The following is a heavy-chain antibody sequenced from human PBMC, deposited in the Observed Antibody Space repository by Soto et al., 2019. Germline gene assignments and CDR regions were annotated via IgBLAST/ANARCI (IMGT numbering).Heavy chain of an antibody. J-gene: IGHJ5*02. Sequence: QVTLKESGPVLVKPTETLTLRCTVSGLSITDSEMGVSCIRQPPGQPLEWLAHIDSSGEKSYRTFLKSRLDISKDTSKSQIVLTMTNMDPADTATYYCARRHLAVAVSPWFDPWGQGIPVTVSS. CDR1: GLSITDSEMG. CDR3: ARRHLAVAVSPWFDP. CDR2: IDSSGEK. V-gene: IGHV2-26*01. D-gene: IGHD6-19*01.